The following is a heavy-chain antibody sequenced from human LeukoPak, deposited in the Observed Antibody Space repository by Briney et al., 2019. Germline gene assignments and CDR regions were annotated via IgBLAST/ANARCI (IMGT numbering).Heavy chain of an antibody. D-gene: IGHD5-18*01. V-gene: IGHV3-21*01. CDR3: ARDGDSYGLVDY. Sequence: GGSLRLSCGASGFTFSSYSMNWVRQAPGKGLEWVSSISSSSSYIYYADSVKGRFTISRDNARNSLYLQMNSLRAEDTAVYYCARDGDSYGLVDYWGQGTLVTVSS. J-gene: IGHJ4*02. CDR1: GFTFSSYS. CDR2: ISSSSSYI.